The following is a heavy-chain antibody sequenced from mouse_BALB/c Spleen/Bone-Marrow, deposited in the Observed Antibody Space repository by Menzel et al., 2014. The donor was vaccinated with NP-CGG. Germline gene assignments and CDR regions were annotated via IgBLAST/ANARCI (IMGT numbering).Heavy chain of an antibody. Sequence: VQLQQSGAELVKPGASVKLSCTTSGFNIKDTYMHWVKLRPEQGLERIGRIVPANGNTKYAPKFQGKATITADTSSNTAYLQLSSLTSEDTAVYFCASYDYGYSFDYWGQGTTLTVSS. D-gene: IGHD2-4*01. CDR3: ASYDYGYSFDY. V-gene: IGHV14-3*02. CDR1: GFNIKDTY. CDR2: IVPANGNT. J-gene: IGHJ2*01.